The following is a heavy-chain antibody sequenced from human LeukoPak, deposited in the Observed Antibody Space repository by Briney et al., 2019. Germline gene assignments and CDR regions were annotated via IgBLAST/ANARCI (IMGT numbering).Heavy chain of an antibody. CDR1: GFTFSSYG. J-gene: IGHJ4*02. CDR2: IRSDGSNK. V-gene: IGHV3-30*02. Sequence: PGGSLRLSCAASGFTFSSYGMHWVRQAPGKGLEWVAFIRSDGSNKYYADSVKGRFTISRDNSKNTLYLQMNSLRAEDTAVYYCARDDLRWKLLGSFDYWGQGTLVTVSS. CDR3: ARDDLRWKLLGSFDY. D-gene: IGHD1-26*01.